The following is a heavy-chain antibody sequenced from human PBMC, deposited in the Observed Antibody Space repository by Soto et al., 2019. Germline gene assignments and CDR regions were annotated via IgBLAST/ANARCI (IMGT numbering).Heavy chain of an antibody. D-gene: IGHD5-18*01. V-gene: IGHV1-69*05. CDR3: ARDERAIVDTAMGGDYYYYCGMDV. CDR1: GGTFSSYA. J-gene: IGHJ6*02. Sequence: QVQLVQSGAEVKKPGSSVKVSCKASGGTFSSYAVSWVRQAPGQGPEWMGGIIPIFGTANYAQKFQGRVTITPDECTSTAYMELSSLRSEDTAVYYCARDERAIVDTAMGGDYYYYCGMDVWGQGTTVIVSS. CDR2: IIPIFGTA.